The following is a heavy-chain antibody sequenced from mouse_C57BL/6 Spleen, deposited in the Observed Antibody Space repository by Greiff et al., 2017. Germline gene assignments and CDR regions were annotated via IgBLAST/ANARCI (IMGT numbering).Heavy chain of an antibody. CDR1: GFTFSSYA. Sequence: EVKLMESGGGLVKPGGSLKLSCAASGFTFSSYAMSWVRQTPEKRLEWVATISDGGSYTYYPDNVKGRFTISRDNAKNNLYLQMSHLKSEDTAMYYCAREGDLRQNYAMDYWGQGTSGTVSS. D-gene: IGHD2-12*01. CDR3: AREGDLRQNYAMDY. CDR2: ISDGGSYT. J-gene: IGHJ4*01. V-gene: IGHV5-4*01.